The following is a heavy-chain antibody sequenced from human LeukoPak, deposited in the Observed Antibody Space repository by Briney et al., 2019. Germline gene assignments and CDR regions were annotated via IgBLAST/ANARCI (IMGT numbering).Heavy chain of an antibody. CDR3: ARDGLGIAVAGFRFQH. J-gene: IGHJ1*01. CDR1: GFTFSSYS. CDR2: ISSSSSYI. V-gene: IGHV3-21*01. Sequence: GGSLRLSCAASGFTFSSYSMNWVRQAPGKGLELVSSISSSSSYIYYAHSVKGRFTISRDNAKNSLYLQMNSLRAEDTAVYYCARDGLGIAVAGFRFQHWGQGTLVTVSS. D-gene: IGHD6-19*01.